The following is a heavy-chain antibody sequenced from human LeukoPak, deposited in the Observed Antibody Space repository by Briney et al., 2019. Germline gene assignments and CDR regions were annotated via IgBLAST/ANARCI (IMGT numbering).Heavy chain of an antibody. CDR2: IYISGST. D-gene: IGHD1-14*01. J-gene: IGHJ4*02. CDR3: ARARKPEAIDS. CDR1: GVSINDHY. V-gene: IGHV4-4*07. Sequence: SETLSLTCSVSGVSINDHYWTWVRQPAGRGLEWIGHIYISGSTDYNPSLKSRVTLSVDASKNQFTLKLTSVTAADTAVYYCARARKPEAIDSWSQGTLVTVSS.